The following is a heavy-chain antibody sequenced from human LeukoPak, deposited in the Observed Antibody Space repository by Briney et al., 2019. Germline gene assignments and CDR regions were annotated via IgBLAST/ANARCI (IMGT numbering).Heavy chain of an antibody. CDR1: GGSFSGYY. V-gene: IGHV4-34*01. Sequence: SETLSLTCAVYGGSFSGYYWSWIRQPPGKGLEWIGEINHSGSTNYNPSLKSRVTISVDTSKNQFSLKLSSVIAADTAVYYCARSGSGYHPVDYWGQGTLVTVSS. J-gene: IGHJ4*02. CDR3: ARSGSGYHPVDY. D-gene: IGHD3-22*01. CDR2: INHSGST.